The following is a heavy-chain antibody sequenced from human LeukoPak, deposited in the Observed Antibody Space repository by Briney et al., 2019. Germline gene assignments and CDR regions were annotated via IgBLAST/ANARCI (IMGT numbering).Heavy chain of an antibody. CDR2: IFYSGST. CDR3: ARRRRVAAAGSGPFGY. J-gene: IGHJ4*02. D-gene: IGHD6-13*01. CDR1: GGSISTSNYY. Sequence: SETLSLTCTVSGGSISTSNYYWGWIRQPPGKGLEWIGNIFYSGSTYYSPSLKSRVTISVDTSKNQFSLKLSSVTAADTAVYYCARRRRVAAAGSGPFGYWGQGTLVTVSS. V-gene: IGHV4-39*07.